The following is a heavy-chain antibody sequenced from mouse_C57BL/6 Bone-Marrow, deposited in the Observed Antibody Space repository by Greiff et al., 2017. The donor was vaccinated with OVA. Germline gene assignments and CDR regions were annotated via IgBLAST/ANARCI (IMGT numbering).Heavy chain of an antibody. CDR2: ISDGGSYT. V-gene: IGHV5-4*01. Sequence: EVMLVESGGDLVKPGGSLKLSCAASGFTFSSYGMSWVRQTPEKRLEWVATISDGGSYTYYPDNVKGRFTISRDNAKNNLYLQMSHLKSEDTAMYYCARDNLAWFAYWGQGTLVTVSA. D-gene: IGHD1-3*01. CDR1: GFTFSSYG. J-gene: IGHJ3*01. CDR3: ARDNLAWFAY.